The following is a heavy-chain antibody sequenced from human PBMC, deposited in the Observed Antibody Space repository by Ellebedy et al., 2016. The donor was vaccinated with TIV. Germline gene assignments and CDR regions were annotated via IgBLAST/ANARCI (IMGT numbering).Heavy chain of an antibody. CDR2: ISGNGANT. V-gene: IGHV3-43*02. J-gene: IGHJ4*02. D-gene: IGHD4-11*01. CDR1: GFTFDDYA. CDR3: AKVLRVTSRAGLLGN. Sequence: GESLKISCAASGFTFDDYAMHWVRQAPGKGLEWVSLISGNGANTHYADSVRGRFTISRDNSKYSLYLQMNSLRTEDTALYYCAKVLRVTSRAGLLGNWGQGTLVTVSS.